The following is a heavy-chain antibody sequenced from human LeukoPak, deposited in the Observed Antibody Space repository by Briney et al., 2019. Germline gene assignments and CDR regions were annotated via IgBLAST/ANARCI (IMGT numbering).Heavy chain of an antibody. J-gene: IGHJ4*02. V-gene: IGHV3-33*06. CDR2: IWYDGNNK. CDR1: GITFSSYG. D-gene: IGHD3-22*01. CDR3: AKATTAIVVDNFFDY. Sequence: GGSLRLSCAASGITFSSYGMHWVRQAPGKGLEWVAVIWYDGNNKYYADSVKGRFTISRDNSKNTLYLQMNSLRAEDTAVYYCAKATTAIVVDNFFDYWGQGTLVSVSS.